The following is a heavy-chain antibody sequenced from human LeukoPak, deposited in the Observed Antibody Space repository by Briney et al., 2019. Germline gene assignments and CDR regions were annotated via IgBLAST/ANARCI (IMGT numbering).Heavy chain of an antibody. CDR3: ARLRRESYGPTRPSYYFDY. V-gene: IGHV3-48*03. J-gene: IGHJ4*02. CDR1: GFTFSKSW. D-gene: IGHD5-18*01. Sequence: GGSLRLSCAASGFTFSKSWMSWARQAPGKGLEWVSYISSSGSTIYYADSVKGRFTISRDNAKNSLYLQMNSLRAEDTAVYYCARLRRESYGPTRPSYYFDYWGQGTLVTVSS. CDR2: ISSSGSTI.